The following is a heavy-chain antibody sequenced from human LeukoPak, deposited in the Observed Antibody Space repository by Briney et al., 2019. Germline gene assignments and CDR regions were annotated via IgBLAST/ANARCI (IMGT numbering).Heavy chain of an antibody. CDR2: IYYSGST. Sequence: SETLSLTCTVSGASISNYYWTWIRQPPGKGLEWIGYIYYSGSTNYNPSLKSRVTISVDTSKNQFSLKLSSVTAADTAVYYCAGNYYGSGRNYWGQGTLVTVSS. D-gene: IGHD3-10*01. CDR1: GASISNYY. V-gene: IGHV4-59*01. CDR3: AGNYYGSGRNY. J-gene: IGHJ4*02.